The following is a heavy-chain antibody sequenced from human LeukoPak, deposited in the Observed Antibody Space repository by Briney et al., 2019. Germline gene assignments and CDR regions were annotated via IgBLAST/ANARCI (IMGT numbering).Heavy chain of an antibody. CDR3: ARDAYTTTSNWLDP. Sequence: GGSLSLSCKASGFTLNKYWRNWVRQAPGKGLVWVPRITGDGSDIAYADSVKGRFTVSRDDAKNTLFLQMTSLRVEDTAIYYCARDAYTTTSNWLDPWGQGTLVTVSS. V-gene: IGHV3-74*01. D-gene: IGHD4-17*01. CDR1: GFTLNKYW. CDR2: ITGDGSDI. J-gene: IGHJ5*02.